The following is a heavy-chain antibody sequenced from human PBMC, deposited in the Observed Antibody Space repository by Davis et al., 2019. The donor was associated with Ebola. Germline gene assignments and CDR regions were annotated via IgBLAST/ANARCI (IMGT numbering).Heavy chain of an antibody. J-gene: IGHJ4*02. D-gene: IGHD3-22*01. CDR2: ISYDGSNR. Sequence: GGSLRLSCAASGFTFSSYAMHWVRQAPGKGLEWVALISYDGSNRNYADSVKGRFTISRDNSKNTLYLQMSSLRAEDTAVYYCAREDSGYDSSGYYYFLADYWGQGTLVTVSS. V-gene: IGHV3-30*04. CDR1: GFTFSSYA. CDR3: AREDSGYDSSGYYYFLADY.